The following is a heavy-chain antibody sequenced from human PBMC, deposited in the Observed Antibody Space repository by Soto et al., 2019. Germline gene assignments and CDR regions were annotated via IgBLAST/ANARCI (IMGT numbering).Heavy chain of an antibody. J-gene: IGHJ3*02. Sequence: PGGSLRLSCAASGFTFDDYTMHWVRQAPGKGLEWVSLISWDGGSTYYADSVKGRFTISRDNSKNSLYLQMNSLRTEDTALYYCAAPFRSDAFDIWGQGTMVTVSS. CDR3: AAPFRSDAFDI. CDR1: GFTFDDYT. CDR2: ISWDGGST. V-gene: IGHV3-43*01.